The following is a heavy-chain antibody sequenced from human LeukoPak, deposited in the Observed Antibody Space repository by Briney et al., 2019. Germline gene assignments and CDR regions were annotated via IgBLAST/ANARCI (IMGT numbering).Heavy chain of an antibody. Sequence: ASVKVSCKASGYTFTSYYMQWVRQAPGQGLEGMGIINPSGGSTSYAQKFQGRVTMTRDTSTSTVYMELSSLRSEDTAVYYCARSSIEYQLLAYYYYMDVWGKGTTVTVSS. D-gene: IGHD2-2*01. CDR1: GYTFTSYY. V-gene: IGHV1-46*03. J-gene: IGHJ6*03. CDR2: INPSGGST. CDR3: ARSSIEYQLLAYYYYMDV.